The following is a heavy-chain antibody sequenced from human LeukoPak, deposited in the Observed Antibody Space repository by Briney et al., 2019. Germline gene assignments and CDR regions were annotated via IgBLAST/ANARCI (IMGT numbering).Heavy chain of an antibody. J-gene: IGHJ6*03. CDR2: IYTSGST. D-gene: IGHD6-6*01. Sequence: PSETLSLTCTVSGGFISSGSYYWSWIRQPAGKGLEWIGRIYTSGSTNYNPSLKSRVTISVDTSKNQFSLKLSSVTAADTAVYYCARGIAARSYMDVWGKGTTVTVSS. CDR3: ARGIAARSYMDV. V-gene: IGHV4-61*02. CDR1: GGFISSGSYY.